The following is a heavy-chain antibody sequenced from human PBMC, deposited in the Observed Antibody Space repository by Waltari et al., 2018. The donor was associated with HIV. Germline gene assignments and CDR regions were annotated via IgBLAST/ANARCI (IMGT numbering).Heavy chain of an antibody. CDR1: GGSISSSSYY. Sequence: QLQLQESGPGLVKPSETLSLTCTVSGGSISSSSYYWGWIRQPPGKGLEWIGSIYYSGSTYYNPSLKSGVTISVDTSKNQFALKLSSVTAADTAVYYCARHQHIVVVTEVSAFDIWGQGTMVTVSS. V-gene: IGHV4-39*01. J-gene: IGHJ3*02. CDR3: ARHQHIVVVTEVSAFDI. D-gene: IGHD2-21*02. CDR2: IYYSGST.